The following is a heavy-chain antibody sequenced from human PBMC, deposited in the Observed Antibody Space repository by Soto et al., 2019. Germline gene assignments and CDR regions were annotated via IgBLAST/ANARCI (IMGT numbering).Heavy chain of an antibody. D-gene: IGHD1-26*01. CDR3: ARRGGSSPFDY. Sequence: QLQLQESGPGLVKPSETLSLTCTVSGGSISSSSYYWGWIRQSPGKGLEWIGNIYYSGSTYYNPSPKSRVTISVDTSNNQCSLKLSSVTAADTAVYYCARRGGSSPFDYWGQGTLVTVSS. V-gene: IGHV4-39*01. CDR1: GGSISSSSYY. J-gene: IGHJ4*02. CDR2: IYYSGST.